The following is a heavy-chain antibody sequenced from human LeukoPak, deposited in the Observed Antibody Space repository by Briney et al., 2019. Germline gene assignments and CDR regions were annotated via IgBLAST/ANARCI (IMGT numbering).Heavy chain of an antibody. J-gene: IGHJ4*02. V-gene: IGHV5-10-1*01. CDR2: IDPSDSYT. CDR3: ARETYYYDSSGYYPPGY. CDR1: GYSFTSYW. Sequence: PGGSLRISCKGSGYSFTSYWISWVRQMPGKGLEWMGRIDPSDSYTNYSPSFQGHVTISADKSISTAYLQWSSLKASDTAMYYCARETYYYDSSGYYPPGYWGQGTLVTVSS. D-gene: IGHD3-22*01.